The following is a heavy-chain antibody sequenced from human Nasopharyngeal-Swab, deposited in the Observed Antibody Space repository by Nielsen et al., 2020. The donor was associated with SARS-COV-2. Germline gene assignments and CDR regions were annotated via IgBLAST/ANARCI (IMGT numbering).Heavy chain of an antibody. V-gene: IGHV4-4*02. CDR3: ARVRWQWLVKDMKRNYFDY. CDR2: IYHSGST. J-gene: IGHJ4*02. Sequence: VRQAPGKGLEWIGEIYHSGSTNYNPSLKSRVTISVDKSKNQFSLKLSSETAADTAVYYCARVRWQWLVKDMKRNYFDYWGQGTLVTVSS. D-gene: IGHD6-19*01.